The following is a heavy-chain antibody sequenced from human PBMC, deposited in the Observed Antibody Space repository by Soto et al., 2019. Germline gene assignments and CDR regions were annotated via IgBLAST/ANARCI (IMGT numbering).Heavy chain of an antibody. J-gene: IGHJ6*02. CDR1: GDSVSSNSAA. V-gene: IGHV6-1*01. Sequence: SQTLSLTCAISGDSVSSNSAAWNWIRQSPSRGLEWLGRTYYRSKWYNDYAVSVKSRITINPDTSKNQFSLQLNSVTPEDTAVYYCARDLSCYDFWSGYRNYYYYGMDVWGQGTTVTVSS. CDR2: TYYRSKWYN. CDR3: ARDLSCYDFWSGYRNYYYYGMDV. D-gene: IGHD3-3*01.